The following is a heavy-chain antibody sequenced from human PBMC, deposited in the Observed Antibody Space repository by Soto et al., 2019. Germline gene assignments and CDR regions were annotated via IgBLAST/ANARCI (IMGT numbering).Heavy chain of an antibody. CDR3: ARDGYCSSTSCHGYSSGWYGRRIYYYYGMDV. CDR1: GGSISSGDYY. J-gene: IGHJ6*02. Sequence: PSETLSLTCTVSGGSISSGDYYWSWIRQPPGKGLEWIGYIYYSGSTYYNPSLKSRVTISVDTSKNQFSLKLSSVTAADTAVYYCARDGYCSSTSCHGYSSGWYGRRIYYYYGMDVWGQGTTVTVSS. D-gene: IGHD2-2*03. CDR2: IYYSGST. V-gene: IGHV4-30-4*01.